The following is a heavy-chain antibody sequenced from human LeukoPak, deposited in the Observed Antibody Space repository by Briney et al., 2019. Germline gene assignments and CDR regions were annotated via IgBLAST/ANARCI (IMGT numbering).Heavy chain of an antibody. CDR3: AKEGVYCSGGSCYYYYYGMDV. J-gene: IGHJ6*02. Sequence: PGRSLRLSCAASGFTFDDYAMHWVRQAPGKGLEWVSLISGDGGSTYYADSVKGRFTISRDNSKNSLYLQMNSLRTEDTALYYCAKEGVYCSGGSCYYYYYGMDVRGQGTTVTVSS. CDR1: GFTFDDYA. D-gene: IGHD2-15*01. V-gene: IGHV3-43*02. CDR2: ISGDGGST.